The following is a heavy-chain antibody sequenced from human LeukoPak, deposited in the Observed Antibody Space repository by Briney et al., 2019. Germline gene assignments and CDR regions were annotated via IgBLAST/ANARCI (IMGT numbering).Heavy chain of an antibody. CDR3: ATGNGNYGEVAY. V-gene: IGHV3-11*04. CDR1: GFTFSDYY. J-gene: IGHJ4*02. CDR2: IAGGGSRI. D-gene: IGHD4-17*01. Sequence: PGGSLRLSCAASGFTFSDYYMSWIRQAPGKGLEWVSYIAGGGSRISHAASLKGRFTISWDNAVDSLYLQMNSLRAEDTAVYYCATGNGNYGEVAYWGQGTLVAVSS.